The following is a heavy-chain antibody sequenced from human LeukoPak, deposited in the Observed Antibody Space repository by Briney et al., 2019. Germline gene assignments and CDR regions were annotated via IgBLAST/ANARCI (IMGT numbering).Heavy chain of an antibody. V-gene: IGHV3-23*01. CDR1: GFTFSSYA. CDR3: AKGLGGYDYIWGSYRTFDY. D-gene: IGHD3-16*02. J-gene: IGHJ4*02. CDR2: ISGSGGST. Sequence: GGSLRLSCAASGFTFSSYAMSWVRQAPGKGLEWVLAISGSGGSTYYADSVKGRFTISRDNSKNTLYLQMNSLRAEDTAVYYCAKGLGGYDYIWGSYRTFDYWGQGTLVTVSS.